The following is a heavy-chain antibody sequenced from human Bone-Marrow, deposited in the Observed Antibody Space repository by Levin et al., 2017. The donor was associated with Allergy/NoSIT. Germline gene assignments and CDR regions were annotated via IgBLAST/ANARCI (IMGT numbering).Heavy chain of an antibody. CDR2: IWYDGTNE. D-gene: IGHD1-26*01. J-gene: IGHJ4*02. V-gene: IGHV3-33*01. Sequence: PGGSLRLSCAASGFSISSYGMHWVRQAPGKGLEWVAVIWYDGTNEYYADSVKGRFTISRDNSKNTLYLQMNSLRAEDTAVYYCTRDPGGDELIQDYFDYWGQGTLVTVSS. CDR1: GFSISSYG. CDR3: TRDPGGDELIQDYFDY.